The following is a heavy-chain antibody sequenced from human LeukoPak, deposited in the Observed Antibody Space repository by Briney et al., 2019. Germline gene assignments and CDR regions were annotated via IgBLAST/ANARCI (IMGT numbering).Heavy chain of an antibody. Sequence: SETLSLTCTVSGGSISSYYWSWIRQPPGKGLEWIGYIYYSGSTNYNPSPKSRVTISVDTSKNQFSLKLSSVTAADTAVYYCARHLSWNYYYGMDVWGQGTTVTVSS. CDR3: ARHLSWNYYYGMDV. V-gene: IGHV4-59*08. J-gene: IGHJ6*02. CDR1: GGSISSYY. CDR2: IYYSGST.